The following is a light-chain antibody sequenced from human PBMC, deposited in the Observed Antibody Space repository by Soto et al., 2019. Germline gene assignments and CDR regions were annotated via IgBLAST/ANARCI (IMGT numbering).Light chain of an antibody. CDR1: QSLLYSDGKTY. CDR2: EAS. Sequence: DIVMTQTPLSLSVTPGQPASISCKSSQSLLYSDGKTYLSWYLQKPVQPPHLLIYEASNRFSGVPDRFSGSGSGTDFTLRISRVEAEDFGVYYCMQSVQLPLTFGGGTTVEIK. V-gene: IGKV2D-29*01. J-gene: IGKJ4*01. CDR3: MQSVQLPLT.